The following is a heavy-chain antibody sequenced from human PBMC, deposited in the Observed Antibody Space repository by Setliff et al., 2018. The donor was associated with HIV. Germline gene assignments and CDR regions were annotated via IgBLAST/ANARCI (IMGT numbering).Heavy chain of an antibody. CDR3: ARGRYSYGPGWFDS. V-gene: IGHV4-34*01. Sequence: PSETLSLTCAVYGGSFSGYYWSWIRQPPGKGLEWIGEINHSGSTNYNPSLKSRVTISVDTSKKEFSLNLSSLTAADTAAFYCARGRYSYGPGWFDSWAQGAVVTVSS. CDR1: GGSFSGYY. CDR2: INHSGST. J-gene: IGHJ5*01. D-gene: IGHD5-18*01.